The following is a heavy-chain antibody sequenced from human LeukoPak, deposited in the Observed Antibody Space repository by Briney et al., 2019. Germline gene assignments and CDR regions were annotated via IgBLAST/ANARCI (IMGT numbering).Heavy chain of an antibody. J-gene: IGHJ1*01. CDR2: IWYDGNNI. Sequence: GGSLRLSCAASGFTFSSYGMHWARQAPGKGLEWVAVIWYDGNNIYYADSVKGRFTISRDNSKNTLYLQMNSLRAEDTAVYYCARGEDSSGWYRYFQHWGQGTLVTVSS. CDR1: GFTFSSYG. CDR3: ARGEDSSGWYRYFQH. D-gene: IGHD6-19*01. V-gene: IGHV3-33*01.